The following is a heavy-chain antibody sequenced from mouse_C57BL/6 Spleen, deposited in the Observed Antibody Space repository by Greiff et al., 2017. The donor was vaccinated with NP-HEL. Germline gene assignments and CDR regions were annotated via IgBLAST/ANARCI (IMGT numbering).Heavy chain of an antibody. CDR2: IYPGSGST. Sequence: VQLQQPGAELVKPGASVKMSCTASGYTFTSYWITWVKQRPGQGLEWIGDIYPGSGSTNYNEKFKSKATLTVDTSSSTDYMQLSSLTSEDCAVYYGARKFITTVGYWGQGTTLTVSS. D-gene: IGHD1-1*01. CDR3: ARKFITTVGY. V-gene: IGHV1-55*01. J-gene: IGHJ2*01. CDR1: GYTFTSYW.